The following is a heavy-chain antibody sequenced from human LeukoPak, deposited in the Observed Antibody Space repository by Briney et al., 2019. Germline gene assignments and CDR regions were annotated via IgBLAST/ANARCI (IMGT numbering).Heavy chain of an antibody. CDR1: GFTFSNYW. CDR2: IKEDGSEK. CDR3: ARARNLDF. Sequence: GGSLRLSCAASGFTFSNYWMSWVRQAPGKGLEWVADIKEDGSEKYYVDSVKGRFTISRDNAKSSLYLQMNSLRAEDTAVYYRARARNLDFWGQGTLVTVSS. J-gene: IGHJ4*02. V-gene: IGHV3-7*05.